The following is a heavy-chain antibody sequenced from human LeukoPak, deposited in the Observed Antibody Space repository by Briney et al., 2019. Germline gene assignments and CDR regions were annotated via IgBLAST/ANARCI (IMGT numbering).Heavy chain of an antibody. J-gene: IGHJ6*02. CDR2: ISSSSTI. D-gene: IGHD4-17*01. CDR3: TRPTYGDYGMDV. Sequence: GGSLRLSCAASGFTFSSYSMNWVRQAPGKGLEWVSYISSSSTIYYTDSVKGRFTISRDNAKNSLYLQMNSLRDEDTAVYYCTRPTYGDYGMDVWGQGTTVTVSS. V-gene: IGHV3-48*02. CDR1: GFTFSSYS.